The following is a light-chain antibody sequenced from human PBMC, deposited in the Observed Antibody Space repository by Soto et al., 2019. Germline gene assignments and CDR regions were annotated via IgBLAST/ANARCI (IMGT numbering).Light chain of an antibody. CDR1: QSVSSSY. CDR3: QQFSSYPLT. V-gene: IGKV3-20*01. CDR2: DVS. J-gene: IGKJ4*01. Sequence: EIVLTQSPGTLSLSPGERATLSCRASQSVSSSYLAWYQQKPGQAPRLLMYDVSNRATGIPARFSGSGSGTDFTLTISRLEPEDFAVYYCQQFSSYPLTFGGGTKVDIK.